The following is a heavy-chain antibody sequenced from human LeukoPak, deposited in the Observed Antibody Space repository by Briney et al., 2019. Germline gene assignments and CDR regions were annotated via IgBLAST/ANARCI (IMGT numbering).Heavy chain of an antibody. D-gene: IGHD3-10*01. Sequence: PSETLSLTCAVSGYSISSGYYWGWIRQPPGKGLGWMGSIYHSGSTYYTPSLKSRVTISVDTSENQSPLKLSSVTAADTAVYYCARYDGSGTGYYYYYYMDVWGKGTTVAVSS. J-gene: IGHJ6*03. CDR3: ARYDGSGTGYYYYYYMDV. CDR1: GYSISSGYY. V-gene: IGHV4-38-2*01. CDR2: IYHSGST.